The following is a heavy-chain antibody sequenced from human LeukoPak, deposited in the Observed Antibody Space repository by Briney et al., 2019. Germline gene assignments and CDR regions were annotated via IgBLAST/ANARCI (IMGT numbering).Heavy chain of an antibody. J-gene: IGHJ5*02. CDR3: ARSYHYDFWSGYYLAGWDNWFDP. D-gene: IGHD3-3*01. CDR2: INHSGST. CDR1: GGSFSGYY. V-gene: IGHV4-34*01. Sequence: SETLSLTCAVYGGSFSGYYWSWIRQPPGKGLEWIGEINHSGSTNYNPSLKSRVTISVDTSKNQFSLKLSSVTAADTAVYYCARSYHYDFWSGYYLAGWDNWFDPWGQGTLVTVSS.